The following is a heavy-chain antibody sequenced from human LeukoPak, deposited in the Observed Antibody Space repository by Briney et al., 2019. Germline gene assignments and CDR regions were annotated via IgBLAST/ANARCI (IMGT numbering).Heavy chain of an antibody. CDR2: INPNSGGT. Sequence: ASVKVSCKAPGYTFTDYYTDWVRQTPGQGLEWMGWINPNSGGTNYAQKFQGRVTMTRDTSISTAYMELSSLRSDDTAVYYCASVEPLVVAGKNWFDPWGQGTLVTVSS. CDR1: GYTFTDYY. D-gene: IGHD3-22*01. V-gene: IGHV1-2*02. J-gene: IGHJ5*02. CDR3: ASVEPLVVAGKNWFDP.